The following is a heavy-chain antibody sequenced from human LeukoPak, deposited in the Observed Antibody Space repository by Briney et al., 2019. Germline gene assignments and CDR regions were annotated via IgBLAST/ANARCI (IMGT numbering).Heavy chain of an antibody. D-gene: IGHD6-19*01. J-gene: IGHJ4*02. CDR3: ARVRSSGWYDY. CDR2: IYTSGST. V-gene: IGHV4-4*07. Sequence: SETLSLTCTVSVGSHSRYYWSWIRQPAGKGLEWIGRIYTSGSTNYNPSLKSRVTMSVDTSKNQFSLKLSSVTAADTAVYYCARVRSSGWYDYWGQGTLVTVSS. CDR1: VGSHSRYY.